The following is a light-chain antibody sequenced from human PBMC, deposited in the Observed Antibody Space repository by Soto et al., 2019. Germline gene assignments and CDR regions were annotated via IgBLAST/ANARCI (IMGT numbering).Light chain of an antibody. V-gene: IGLV1-40*01. J-gene: IGLJ2*01. Sequence: QSVLTQPPSVSGAPGQRVTISCTGSSSNIGAGYDVHWYQQLPGTAPKLLIYRHSNRPSGVPDRFSGSRSGTSASLSITGLKAEDEADYYCQSYDSSLSGSIFGGGTKVTVL. CDR3: QSYDSSLSGSI. CDR1: SSNIGAGYD. CDR2: RHS.